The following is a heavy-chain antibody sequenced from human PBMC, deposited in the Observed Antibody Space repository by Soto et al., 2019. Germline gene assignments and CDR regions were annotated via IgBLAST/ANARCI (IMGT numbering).Heavy chain of an antibody. J-gene: IGHJ6*02. D-gene: IGHD2-21*01. Sequence: SGPTLVNPTETLTLTCTVSGFSLSNARMGVSWIRQPPGKALEWLAHIFSNDEKSYSTSLKSRLTSSKDTSKSQVVLTMTNMDPVDTATYYCARAVGIYYYYGMDVWGQGATVTVSS. CDR2: IFSNDEK. CDR3: ARAVGIYYYYGMDV. CDR1: GFSLSNARMG. V-gene: IGHV2-26*01.